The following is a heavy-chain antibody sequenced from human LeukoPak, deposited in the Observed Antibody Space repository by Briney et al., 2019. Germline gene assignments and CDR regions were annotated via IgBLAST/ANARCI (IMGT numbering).Heavy chain of an antibody. V-gene: IGHV3-23*01. D-gene: IGHD3-9*01. J-gene: IGHJ4*02. CDR2: ISGSGGTT. Sequence: GGSLRLSCAASGFTFNNYAMSWVRQAPGKGLEWVSAISGSGGTTYYAESVKGRFTISRDNSRNTLYLQINSLRAEDTAAYYCAKDPPDILTGYFLMTGFDLWGQGTLVTVSS. CDR1: GFTFNNYA. CDR3: AKDPPDILTGYFLMTGFDL.